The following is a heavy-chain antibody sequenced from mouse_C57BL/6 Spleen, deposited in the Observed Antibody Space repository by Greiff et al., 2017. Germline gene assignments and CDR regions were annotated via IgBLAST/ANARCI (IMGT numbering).Heavy chain of an antibody. V-gene: IGHV1-82*01. CDR3: AREVYDAGFAY. Sequence: QVQLQQSGPELVKPGASVKISCKASGYAFSSSWMNWVKQRPGKGLEWIGRIYPGDGDTNYNGKFKGKATLTADKSSSTAYMQLSSLTSEDSAVYFCAREVYDAGFAYWGQGTLVTVSA. D-gene: IGHD2-12*01. CDR2: IYPGDGDT. CDR1: GYAFSSSW. J-gene: IGHJ3*01.